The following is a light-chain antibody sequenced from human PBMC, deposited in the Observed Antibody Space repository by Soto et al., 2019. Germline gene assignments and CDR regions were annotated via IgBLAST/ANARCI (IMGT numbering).Light chain of an antibody. J-gene: IGKJ1*01. Sequence: VLTQSPGTLSLYPGERATLSCRTSQSVSSNYLAWHQQKPGQASRLIIEFASSRATSIPHRLSGSGSGTDLTLNIRRLEHEDFAVYDCQQYGGSLWTFGQGTKEAIK. V-gene: IGKV3-20*01. CDR1: QSVSSNY. CDR3: QQYGGSLWT. CDR2: FAS.